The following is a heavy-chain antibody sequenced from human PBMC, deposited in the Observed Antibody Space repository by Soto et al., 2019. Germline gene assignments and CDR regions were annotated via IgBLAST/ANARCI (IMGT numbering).Heavy chain of an antibody. V-gene: IGHV3-30-3*01. J-gene: IGHJ4*02. D-gene: IGHD5-18*01. CDR2: TSDDGDIQ. CDR3: ARAVDAAMDPLDY. CDR1: GFDFRKYA. Sequence: GSLRLSCAASGFDFRKYAMHWVRQSPGKGPEWVAITSDDGDIQYYADSVKGRFTISRDNSKNTLYLQMTTLRSEDAAVYFCARAVDAAMDPLDYWGQGTLVTVSS.